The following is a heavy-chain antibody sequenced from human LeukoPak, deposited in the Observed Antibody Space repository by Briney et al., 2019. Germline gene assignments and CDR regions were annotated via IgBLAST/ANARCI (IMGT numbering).Heavy chain of an antibody. Sequence: SETLSLTCTISGGSISSSHWWSWVRQSPGKGPEWIGEIYHTGSFNYNPSLKSRVTISVDKSKNQVSLKLSSVTAADTAVYYCARPVYMGSGWHATYYFDYWGQGTLVTVSS. CDR3: ARPVYMGSGWHATYYFDY. V-gene: IGHV4-4*02. CDR2: IYHTGSF. D-gene: IGHD6-19*01. J-gene: IGHJ4*02. CDR1: GGSISSSHW.